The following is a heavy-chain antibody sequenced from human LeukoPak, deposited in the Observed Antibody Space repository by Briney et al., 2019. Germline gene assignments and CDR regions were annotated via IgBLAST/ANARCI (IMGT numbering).Heavy chain of an antibody. J-gene: IGHJ4*02. CDR2: INQGGNDR. CDR1: GFTFSSHW. CDR3: ARDRDYAFDY. Sequence: GGSLRLSCAASGFTFSSHWMSWVRQAPGKGLEWVANINQGGNDRNYVDSVKGRFTISRDNAKNSLYLQMDSLRDEDTAVYYCARDRDYAFDYWGQGTLVTVSS. V-gene: IGHV3-7*01. D-gene: IGHD4-17*01.